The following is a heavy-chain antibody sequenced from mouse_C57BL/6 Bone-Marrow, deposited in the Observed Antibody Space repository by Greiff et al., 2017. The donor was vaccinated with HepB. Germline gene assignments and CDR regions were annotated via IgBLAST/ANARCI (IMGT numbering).Heavy chain of an antibody. CDR1: GFNIKDYY. J-gene: IGHJ1*03. CDR3: TSPDGYYALYWYFEV. D-gene: IGHD2-3*01. V-gene: IGHV14-1*01. CDR2: IDPEDGDT. Sequence: EVQLQQSGAELVRPGASVKLSCTASGFNIKDYYMHWVKQRPEQGLEWIGRIDPEDGDTEYAPKFQGKATMTADTSSNTAYLQLSSLTSEDTAVYYCTSPDGYYALYWYFEVWGTGTTVTVSS.